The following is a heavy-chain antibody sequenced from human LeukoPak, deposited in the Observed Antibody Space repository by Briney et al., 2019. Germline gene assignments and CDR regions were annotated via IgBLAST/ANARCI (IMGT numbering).Heavy chain of an antibody. V-gene: IGHV1-8*01. J-gene: IGHJ4*02. CDR2: MNPNSGKT. D-gene: IGHD1-1*01. Sequence: ASVKVSCKASGYTFTTSDINWVRQATGQGLEWMGWMNPNSGKTGSAQKFQGRLTMTKNTSTTTAYMEVTGLRFEDTAIYYCAKXRXGPAXAGTYDFWGQGTLITVSS. CDR3: AKXRXGPAXAGTYDF. CDR1: GYTFTTSD.